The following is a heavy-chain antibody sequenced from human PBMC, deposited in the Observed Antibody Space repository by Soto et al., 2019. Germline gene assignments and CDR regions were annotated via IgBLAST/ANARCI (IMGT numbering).Heavy chain of an antibody. V-gene: IGHV4-61*01. CDR2: IYVSGGT. Sequence: QVRLQESGPGLVKPSETLSLTCTVSGGSVSSGTYYWTWIRQPPGKGLEYIGYIYVSGGTNYNPSHKSRVTISIDTSKNQFSLKLISVTAADTAVYYCARDLNYYYFDNGGQGILVTVSS. J-gene: IGHJ4*02. CDR1: GGSVSSGTYY. D-gene: IGHD3-10*01. CDR3: ARDLNYYYFDN.